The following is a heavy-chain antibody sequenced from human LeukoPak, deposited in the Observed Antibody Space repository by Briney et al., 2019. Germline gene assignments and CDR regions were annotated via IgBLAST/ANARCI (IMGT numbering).Heavy chain of an antibody. CDR2: IYHSETT. CDR3: ARFYYGDFNFDY. V-gene: IGHV4-38-2*02. Sequence: PSETLSLTCTVSGYSISSGYYWGWIRQPPGKGLEWIGSIYHSETTYYNPSLKSRVTISVDTSKNQFSLKLSSVTAADTAVYYCARFYYGDFNFDYWGQGTLVTFSS. D-gene: IGHD4-17*01. CDR1: GYSISSGYY. J-gene: IGHJ4*02.